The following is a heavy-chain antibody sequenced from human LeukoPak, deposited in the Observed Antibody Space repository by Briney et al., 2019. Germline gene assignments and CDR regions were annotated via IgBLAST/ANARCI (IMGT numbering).Heavy chain of an antibody. CDR3: AVSGIAAAGKGEVGFDY. CDR1: GFTFTSSA. Sequence: TSVKVSCKASGFTFTSSAMQGVRQARGQRLEWIGWIVVGSGNTNYAQKFQERVTITRDMSTSTAYMELSSLRSEDTAVYYCAVSGIAAAGKGEVGFDYWGQGTLVTVSS. V-gene: IGHV1-58*02. D-gene: IGHD6-13*01. J-gene: IGHJ4*02. CDR2: IVVGSGNT.